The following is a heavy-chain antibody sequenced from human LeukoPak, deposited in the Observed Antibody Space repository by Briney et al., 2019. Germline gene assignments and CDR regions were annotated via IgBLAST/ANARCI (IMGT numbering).Heavy chain of an antibody. CDR3: ARGLRFLEWDLDY. D-gene: IGHD3-3*01. CDR1: GYTFTSYG. J-gene: IGHJ4*02. CDR2: IIPIFGTA. V-gene: IGHV1-69*13. Sequence: SVKVSCKASGYTFTSYGISWVRQAPGQGLEWMGGIIPIFGTANYAQKLQGRVTITADESTSTAYMELSSLRSEDTAVYYCARGLRFLEWDLDYWGQGTLVTVSS.